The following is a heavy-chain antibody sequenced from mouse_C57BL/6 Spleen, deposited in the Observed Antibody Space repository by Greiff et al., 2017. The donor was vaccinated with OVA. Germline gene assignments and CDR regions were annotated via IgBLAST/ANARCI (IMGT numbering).Heavy chain of an antibody. V-gene: IGHV3-6*01. J-gene: IGHJ2*01. CDR1: GYSITSGYY. D-gene: IGHD3-1*01. Sequence: EVHLVESGPGLVKPSQSLSLTCSVTGYSITSGYYWNWIRQFPGNKLEWMGYISYDGSNNYNPSLKNRISITRDTSKNQFFLKLNSVTTEDTATYYCARDRGGYYFDYWGQGTTLTVSS. CDR2: ISYDGSN. CDR3: ARDRGGYYFDY.